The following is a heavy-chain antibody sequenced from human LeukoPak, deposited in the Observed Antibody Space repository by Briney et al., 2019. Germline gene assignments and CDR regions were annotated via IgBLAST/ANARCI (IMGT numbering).Heavy chain of an antibody. D-gene: IGHD3-10*01. CDR1: GGSISSYY. J-gene: IGHJ3*02. V-gene: IGHV4-59*01. CDR2: IYYSGST. CDR3: ARDRRYYGSGSPDAFDI. Sequence: SETLSPTCTVSGGSISSYYWSWIRQPPGKGLEWIGYIYYSGSTNYNPSLKGRVTISVDTSKNQFSLKLSPVTAADTAVYYCARDRRYYGSGSPDAFDIWGQGTMVTVSS.